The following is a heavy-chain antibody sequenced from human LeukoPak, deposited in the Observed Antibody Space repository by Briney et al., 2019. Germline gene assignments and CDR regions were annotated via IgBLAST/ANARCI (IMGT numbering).Heavy chain of an antibody. V-gene: IGHV3-33*01. D-gene: IGHD2-15*01. J-gene: IGHJ6*02. CDR3: ARVAGLRRPMDV. Sequence: GGSLRLSCVASGYTFSSYGMHWVRQAPGKGLEWVAVIWYDGSVQYYAGSVKGRFTISRDNSKNTLHLQMNSLRAEDTAVYYCARVAGLRRPMDVWGQGTTVTVAS. CDR2: IWYDGSVQ. CDR1: GYTFSSYG.